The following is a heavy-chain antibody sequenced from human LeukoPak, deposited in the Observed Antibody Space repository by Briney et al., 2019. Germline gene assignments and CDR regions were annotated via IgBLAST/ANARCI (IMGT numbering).Heavy chain of an antibody. V-gene: IGHV3-23*01. J-gene: IGHJ4*02. CDR2: ICSSGGRT. Sequence: PGGSLRLSCAASGFTFSSYTRSWVRQAPGKGREWVSAICSSGGRTYYEDSVKGRFTISRANSKNTLYLQMNRLRAEDTAVYYCAKDPGGAFDYWGQGTLVTVSS. CDR3: AKDPGGAFDY. CDR1: GFTFSSYT. D-gene: IGHD3-16*01.